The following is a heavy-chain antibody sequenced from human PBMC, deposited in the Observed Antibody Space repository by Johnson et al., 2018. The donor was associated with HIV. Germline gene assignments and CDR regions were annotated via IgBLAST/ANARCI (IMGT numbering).Heavy chain of an antibody. CDR2: ISYDGSNK. J-gene: IGHJ3*02. CDR1: GFTFSSYG. CDR3: ARGGITMIVVVSATGEFGI. Sequence: QVQLVESGGGVVQPGRSLRLSCAASGFTFSSYGMHWVRQAPGKGLEWVAVISYDGSNKYYADSVKGRFTISRDNSKNTLYLQMNSLRAEDTAVYYCARGGITMIVVVSATGEFGIRGQRTKVTVSS. D-gene: IGHD3-22*01. V-gene: IGHV3-30*03.